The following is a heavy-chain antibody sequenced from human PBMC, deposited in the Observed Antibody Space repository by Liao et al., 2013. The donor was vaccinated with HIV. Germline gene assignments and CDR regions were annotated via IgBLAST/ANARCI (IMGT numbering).Heavy chain of an antibody. CDR1: GGSISNGDSY. CDR3: ARDLGRYSAMGDAFDI. CDR2: IHYSGST. Sequence: QVQLQESGPGLVKPSQTLSLTCTVSGGSISNGDSYWSWIRQPPGKGLEWIGYIHYSGSTDYNPSLKSRVTISVDTSKNQFSLKLSSVTAADTAVYYCARDLGRYSAMGDAFDIWGQGTMVTVSS. V-gene: IGHV4-30-4*08. J-gene: IGHJ3*02. D-gene: IGHD5-18*01.